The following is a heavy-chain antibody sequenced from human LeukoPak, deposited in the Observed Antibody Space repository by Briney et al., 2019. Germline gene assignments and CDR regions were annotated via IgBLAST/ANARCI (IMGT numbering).Heavy chain of an antibody. Sequence: PGGSLRLSCAASGFTFSTYWMHWVRQAPGKGLVWVSRISSDGSITGYADSVKGRFTISRDNAKNTLYLQMNSLRAEDTALYYCAKDTAVAGYYYYYGMDVWGQGTTVTVSS. D-gene: IGHD6-19*01. CDR1: GFTFSTYW. CDR3: AKDTAVAGYYYYYGMDV. V-gene: IGHV3-74*01. J-gene: IGHJ6*02. CDR2: ISSDGSIT.